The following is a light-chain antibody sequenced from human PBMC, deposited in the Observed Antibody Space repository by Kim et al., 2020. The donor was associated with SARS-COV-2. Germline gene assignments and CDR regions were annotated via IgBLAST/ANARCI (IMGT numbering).Light chain of an antibody. CDR1: QIVSCY. J-gene: IGKJ4*01. V-gene: IGKV3-11*01. Sequence: LPPAESPPLHRAPRQIVSCYSAWYQHTPRQPPRLLIYVASNRATGIPASFSGSGSGTDFTLTISSLEPEDFAVYYCQQRSNWPPLTFGGGTKLEI. CDR3: QQRSNWPPLT. CDR2: VAS.